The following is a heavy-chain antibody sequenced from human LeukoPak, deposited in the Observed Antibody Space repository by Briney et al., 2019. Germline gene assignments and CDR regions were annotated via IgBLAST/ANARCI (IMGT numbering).Heavy chain of an antibody. D-gene: IGHD3-22*01. J-gene: IGHJ1*01. CDR1: GFTFGSYG. CDR2: ITPNADRT. CDR3: AIMHGYYDGSGYWVQ. Sequence: GGSLRLSCAASGFTFGSYGMSWVRQAPGKGLEWVSFITPNADRTSYADSVEGRFTISRDNRRNTLYMQMNSLRDEDTAIYYCAIMHGYYDGSGYWVQWGQGTLVTVSS. V-gene: IGHV3-23*01.